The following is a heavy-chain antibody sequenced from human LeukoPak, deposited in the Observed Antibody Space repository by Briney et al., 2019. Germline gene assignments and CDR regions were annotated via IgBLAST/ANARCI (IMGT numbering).Heavy chain of an antibody. J-gene: IGHJ4*02. CDR2: INAGNGNT. V-gene: IGHV1-3*01. CDR3: ARDGRGYSYGYVGY. CDR1: GYTFTSYA. Sequence: ASVKVSCKASGYTFTSYAMHWVRQAPGQRLEWMGWINAGNGNTKYSQKFQGRVTITRDTSASTAYMELGSLRSEDTAVYYCARDGRGYSYGYVGYWGQGTLVTVSS. D-gene: IGHD5-18*01.